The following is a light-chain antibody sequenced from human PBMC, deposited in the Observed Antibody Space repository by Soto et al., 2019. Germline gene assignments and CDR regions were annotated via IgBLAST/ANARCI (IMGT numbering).Light chain of an antibody. Sequence: DIQMTQSPSSLSASVGDRVTITCRASQSISSYLNWYQQKPGKAPNLLIFAASSLQSGVPSRFSGSGSGTDFTLTISSLQPEDFATYHCQQSYSTPVTFGQGTKVDIK. J-gene: IGKJ2*01. CDR3: QQSYSTPVT. CDR2: AAS. V-gene: IGKV1-39*01. CDR1: QSISSY.